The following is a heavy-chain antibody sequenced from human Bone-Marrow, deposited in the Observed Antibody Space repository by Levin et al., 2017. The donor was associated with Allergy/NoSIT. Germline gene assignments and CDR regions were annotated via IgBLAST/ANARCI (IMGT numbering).Heavy chain of an antibody. CDR1: GGSFSGYY. J-gene: IGHJ4*02. V-gene: IGHV4-34*01. D-gene: IGHD2-21*02. CDR3: ARAGLWFGLYCGGDCSPKHYFDY. CDR2: INHSGST. Sequence: SCAVYGGSFSGYYWSWIRQPPGKGLEWIGEINHSGSTNYNPSLKSRVTISVDTSKNQFSLKLSSVTAADTAVYYCARAGLWFGLYCGGDCSPKHYFDYWGQGTLVTVSS.